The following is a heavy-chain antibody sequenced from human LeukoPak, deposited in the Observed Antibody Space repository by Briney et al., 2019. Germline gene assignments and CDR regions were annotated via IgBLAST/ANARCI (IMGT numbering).Heavy chain of an antibody. V-gene: IGHV3-7*01. CDR1: GFTFTNYW. J-gene: IGHJ4*02. D-gene: IGHD3-10*01. CDR2: IKQDGSVE. Sequence: PGGSLRLSCAASGFTFTNYWMTWVRQAPGKGLEWVANIKQDGSVENYVDSLRGRFTISGDNAKDSLYLQMNSLRAEDTAVYFCARNYYYRFDYWGQGTLVAVSS. CDR3: ARNYYYRFDY.